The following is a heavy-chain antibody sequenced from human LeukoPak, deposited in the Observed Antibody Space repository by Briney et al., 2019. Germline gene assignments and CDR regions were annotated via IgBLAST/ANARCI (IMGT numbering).Heavy chain of an antibody. J-gene: IGHJ4*02. Sequence: IPSETLSLTCAVYGGSFSGYYGSWIRQHPGKGLEWIGYIYYSGSTYYNPSLKSRVTISVDTSKNQFSLKLSSVTAADTAVYYCARGHEYSSLSVVGYWGQGTLVTVSS. CDR3: ARGHEYSSLSVVGY. V-gene: IGHV4-31*11. CDR1: GGSFSGYY. D-gene: IGHD6-6*01. CDR2: IYYSGST.